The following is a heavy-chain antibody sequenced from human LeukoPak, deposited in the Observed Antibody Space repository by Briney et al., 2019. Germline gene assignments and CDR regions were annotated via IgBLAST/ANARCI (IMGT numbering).Heavy chain of an antibody. J-gene: IGHJ3*02. CDR3: ARPGFRTAAAHVDAFDI. Sequence: PSETLSLTCTVSGGSISSSNYYWGWIRQPPGKGLEWIGTIYYSGDSYYNPSLKSRVTISEDTSKNQFSLKLSSVTAADTAVYYCARPGFRTAAAHVDAFDIWGQGTMVTVSS. D-gene: IGHD6-13*01. CDR1: GGSISSSNYY. CDR2: IYYSGDS. V-gene: IGHV4-39*01.